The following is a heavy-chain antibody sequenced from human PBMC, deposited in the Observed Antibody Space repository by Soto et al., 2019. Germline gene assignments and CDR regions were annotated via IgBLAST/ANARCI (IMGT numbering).Heavy chain of an antibody. CDR1: GFTFSNYS. D-gene: IGHD5-12*01. CDR3: ARDLGGSGYDLSYYYYYGMDV. CDR2: ISSSSSTI. Sequence: GGSLRLSCAASGFTFSNYSMNWVRQAPGKGLEWVSYISSSSSTIYYADSVKGRFTISRDNAKNSLYLQMNSLRDEDTAVYYCARDLGGSGYDLSYYYYYGMDVWGQGTTVTVSS. V-gene: IGHV3-48*02. J-gene: IGHJ6*02.